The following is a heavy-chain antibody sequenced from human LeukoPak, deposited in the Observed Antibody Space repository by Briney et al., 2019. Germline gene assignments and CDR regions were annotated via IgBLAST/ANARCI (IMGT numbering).Heavy chain of an antibody. CDR2: IKQDGSEK. CDR1: GFTFSNYW. V-gene: IGHV3-7*01. CDR3: AKQRGSGYYFDY. J-gene: IGHJ4*02. Sequence: GGSLRLSCAPSGFTFSNYWMSWVRQAPGKGLEWVANIKQDGSEKYYVDSVKGRFTISRDNAKNSLYLQMNSLRAEDTAVYYCAKQRGSGYYFDYWGQGTLVTVSP. D-gene: IGHD3-22*01.